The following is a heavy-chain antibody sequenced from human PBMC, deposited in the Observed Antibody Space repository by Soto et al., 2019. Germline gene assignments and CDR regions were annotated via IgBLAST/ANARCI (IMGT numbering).Heavy chain of an antibody. J-gene: IGHJ3*02. D-gene: IGHD3-22*01. CDR3: ARLPYYYDDAFDI. V-gene: IGHV4-39*01. Sequence: SETLSLTCTVSGGSISSSSYYSGWIRQPPGKGLEWIGSIYYSGSTYYNPSLKSRVTISVDTSKNQFSLKLSSVTAADTAVYYCARLPYYYDDAFDIWGQGTMVTVSS. CDR1: GGSISSSSYY. CDR2: IYYSGST.